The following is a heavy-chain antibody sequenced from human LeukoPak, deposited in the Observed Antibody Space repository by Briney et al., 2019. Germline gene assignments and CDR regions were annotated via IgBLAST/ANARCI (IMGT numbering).Heavy chain of an antibody. Sequence: PSETLSLTCTVSGGSISSYYWSWIRQPAGKGLEWIGRIYTSGSTNYNPSLKSRVTMSVDTSKNQFPLKLSSVTAADTAVYYCARDLYYDSSGYYLIRVDAFDIWGQGTMVTVSS. CDR3: ARDLYYDSSGYYLIRVDAFDI. CDR2: IYTSGST. D-gene: IGHD3-22*01. J-gene: IGHJ3*02. CDR1: GGSISSYY. V-gene: IGHV4-4*07.